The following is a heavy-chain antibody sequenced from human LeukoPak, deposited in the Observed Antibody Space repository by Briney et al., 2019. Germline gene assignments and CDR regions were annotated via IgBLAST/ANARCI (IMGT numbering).Heavy chain of an antibody. D-gene: IGHD5-18*01. J-gene: IGHJ6*03. Sequence: ASVKVSCKASGYTFTSYDINWVRQATGQGLEWMGWMNPNSGNTGYAQKFQGRVTITRNTSISTAYMELSSLRSEDTAVYYCARGVGYSYGSQTYYYYYYMDVWGKGTTVTVSS. CDR1: GYTFTSYD. V-gene: IGHV1-8*03. CDR3: ARGVGYSYGSQTYYYYYYMDV. CDR2: MNPNSGNT.